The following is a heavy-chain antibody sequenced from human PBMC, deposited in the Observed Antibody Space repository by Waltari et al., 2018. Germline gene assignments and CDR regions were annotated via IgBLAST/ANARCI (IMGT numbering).Heavy chain of an antibody. CDR2: SSYTGAT. Sequence: GWLRQPPGQGLGWIGTSSYTGATYSSPSLKSRATISRDTSKNQLSLTLGSVTAADTALYYCATYIGAPVGTAAFDVWGQGTMVTVSS. D-gene: IGHD5-12*01. CDR3: ATYIGAPVGTAAFDV. J-gene: IGHJ3*01. V-gene: IGHV4-39*01.